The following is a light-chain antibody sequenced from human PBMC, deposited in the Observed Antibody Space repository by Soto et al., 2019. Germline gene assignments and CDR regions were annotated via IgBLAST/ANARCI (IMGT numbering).Light chain of an antibody. V-gene: IGKV3-20*01. CDR2: GAS. CDR3: QQYGSAPGT. CDR1: QSVSRNF. J-gene: IGKJ2*02. Sequence: EIVLTQSPGTLSLSPGERATLSCRASQSVSRNFLAWHQQKPGQAPKLLISGASSRATGIPDRFSGSGSGTDFTLTISRLEPEDFALYSCQQYGSAPGTFGQGTKLEIK.